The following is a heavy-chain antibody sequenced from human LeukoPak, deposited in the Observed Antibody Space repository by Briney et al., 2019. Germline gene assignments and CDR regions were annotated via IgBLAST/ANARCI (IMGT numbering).Heavy chain of an antibody. Sequence: GGSLRLSCAASGFTFSSYAMSWVRQAPGKGLEWVSAISGSGGSTYYADSVKGRFTISRDNSKNTLYLQMNSLRAEDTAVYYYAKDCPGWFGENWFDLWGRGTVVIVSS. CDR1: GFTFSSYA. CDR3: AKDCPGWFGENWFDL. D-gene: IGHD3-10*01. CDR2: ISGSGGST. V-gene: IGHV3-23*01. J-gene: IGHJ5*02.